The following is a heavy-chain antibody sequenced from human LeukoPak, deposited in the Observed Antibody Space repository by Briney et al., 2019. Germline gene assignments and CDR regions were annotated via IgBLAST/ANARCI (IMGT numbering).Heavy chain of an antibody. CDR3: ATDLIEYSSSFPSADY. V-gene: IGHV1-18*01. D-gene: IGHD6-6*01. CDR1: DYTFTSYG. J-gene: IGHJ4*02. CDR2: ISAYNGNT. Sequence: GASVKVSCKASDYTFTSYGISWVRQAPGQGLEWMGWISAYNGNTNYAQKLQGRVTMTTDTSTSTAYMELRSLRSDDTAVYYCATDLIEYSSSFPSADYWGQGTLVTVSS.